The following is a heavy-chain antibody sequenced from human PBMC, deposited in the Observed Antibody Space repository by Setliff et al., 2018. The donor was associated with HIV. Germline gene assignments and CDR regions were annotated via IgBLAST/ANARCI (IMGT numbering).Heavy chain of an antibody. J-gene: IGHJ6*02. V-gene: IGHV4-38-2*01. D-gene: IGHD3-10*01. Sequence: SETLSLTCAVSGCSISSCYYWGWIRQPPGKGLEWIGNIYHSGSTYYNPSLKSRVAISVDTSKNQFSLKLTSVTAADTAVYFCARADGSGTYYLYYYYGMDVWGQGTTVTVSS. CDR3: ARADGSGTYYLYYYYGMDV. CDR2: IYHSGST. CDR1: GCSISSCYY.